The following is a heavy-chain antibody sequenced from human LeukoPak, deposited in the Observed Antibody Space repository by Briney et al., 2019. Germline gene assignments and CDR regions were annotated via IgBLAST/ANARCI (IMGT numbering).Heavy chain of an antibody. V-gene: IGHV4-59*01. Sequence: SETLSLTCTVSGGSISSYYWSWIRQPPGKGLKWIGYIYYSGSTNYNPSLKSRVTISVDTSKNQFSLKLSSVTAADTAVYYCARVPHITMIVVGSEYYFDYWGQGTLVTVSS. CDR3: ARVPHITMIVVGSEYYFDY. CDR1: GGSISSYY. J-gene: IGHJ4*02. CDR2: IYYSGST. D-gene: IGHD3-22*01.